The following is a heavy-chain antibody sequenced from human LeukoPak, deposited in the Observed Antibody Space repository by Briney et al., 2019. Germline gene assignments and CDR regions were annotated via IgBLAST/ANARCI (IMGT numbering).Heavy chain of an antibody. Sequence: SETLSLTCTVSGGSISSRSYYWGWIRQPPGKGLEWIGYIYYSGSTNYNPSLKSRVTISVDTSKNQFSLKLSSVTAADTAVYYCARMGDYSPHYFDYWGQGTLVTVSS. V-gene: IGHV4-61*05. CDR3: ARMGDYSPHYFDY. CDR1: GGSISSRSYY. J-gene: IGHJ4*02. CDR2: IYYSGST. D-gene: IGHD4-17*01.